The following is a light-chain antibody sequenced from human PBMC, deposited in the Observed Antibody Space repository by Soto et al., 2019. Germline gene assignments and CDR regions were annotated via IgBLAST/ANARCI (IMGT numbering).Light chain of an antibody. J-gene: IGKJ1*01. CDR1: QSISSW. Sequence: IPMSQSPSTLSAYVGDRVTITCRASQSISSWLAWYQQKPGKAPKLLIYKASTLKSGVPSRFSGSGSGTEFTLTISSLQPDDFAIYYCQHCSSLPQTFGQGTNV. CDR3: QHCSSLPQT. CDR2: KAS. V-gene: IGKV1-5*03.